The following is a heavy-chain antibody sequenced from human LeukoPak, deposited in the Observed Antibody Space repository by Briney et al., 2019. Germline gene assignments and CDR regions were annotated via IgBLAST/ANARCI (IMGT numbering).Heavy chain of an antibody. D-gene: IGHD1-26*01. J-gene: IGHJ3*02. CDR2: ISSSGSTI. CDR1: GFTFSDYY. V-gene: IGHV3-11*01. CDR3: ARERVGATRSDAFDI. Sequence: GGSLRLSCAASGFTFSDYYMSWIRQAPGKGLEWVSYISSSGSTIYYADSVKGRFTISRDNAKNSLYLQMNSLRAEDTAVYYCARERVGATRSDAFDIWGQGTMVTVSS.